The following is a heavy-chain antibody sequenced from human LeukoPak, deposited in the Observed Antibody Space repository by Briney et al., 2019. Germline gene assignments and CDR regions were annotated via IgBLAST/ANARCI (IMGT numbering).Heavy chain of an antibody. CDR2: ISCYNGDT. D-gene: IGHD3-22*01. V-gene: IGHV1-18*01. J-gene: IGHJ4*02. CDR3: ARDPSNSSGYHAHFDS. Sequence: ASVKVSCKASGYTFNHHGISWVRQAPGQGLEWMGWISCYNGDTMYAQNVQGRVTMTTDTSTRTAYLELRSLRSDDTATYYCARDPSNSSGYHAHFDSWGQGTLVTVSS. CDR1: GYTFNHHG.